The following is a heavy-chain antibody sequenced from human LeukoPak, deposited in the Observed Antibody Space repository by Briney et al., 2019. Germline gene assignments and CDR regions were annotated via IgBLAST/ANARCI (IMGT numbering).Heavy chain of an antibody. V-gene: IGHV3-30*18. J-gene: IGHJ6*02. CDR1: GFTFSRSI. D-gene: IGHD1-26*01. CDR2: MSFDGSK. CDR3: AKDYSGSYLYYYYYYGMDV. Sequence: PGRSLRLSCVDSGFTFSRSIIHWVRQAPGKGLEWVAGMSFDGSKYYVDSVKGRFTISRDNSKNTLYLQMNSLRAEDTAVYYCAKDYSGSYLYYYYYYGMDVWGQGTTVTVSS.